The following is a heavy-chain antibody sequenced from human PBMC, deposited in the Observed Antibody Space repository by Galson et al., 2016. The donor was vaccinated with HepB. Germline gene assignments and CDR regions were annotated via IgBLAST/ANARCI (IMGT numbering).Heavy chain of an antibody. D-gene: IGHD3-22*01. V-gene: IGHV3-7*01. CDR1: GFRLNDFW. CDR3: ARASGPTYSYGLVSLAGPFDI. J-gene: IGHJ3*02. Sequence: SLRLSCAAFGFRLNDFWMSWVRQAPGKGLEWVANIKEDGTEKYYVDSVKGRFTVSNDNAENSLFLQMDGLRAAHTALYYCARASGPTYSYGLVSLAGPFDIWGQGTVVTVSS. CDR2: IKEDGTEK.